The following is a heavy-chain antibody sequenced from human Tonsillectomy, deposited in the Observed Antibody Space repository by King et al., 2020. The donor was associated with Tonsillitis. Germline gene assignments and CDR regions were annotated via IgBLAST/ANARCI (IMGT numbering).Heavy chain of an antibody. Sequence: QLQESGPGLVKPSQTLSLTCTVSGYSISSGDSYWSWIRQPPGKGLEWIGYIYYSGSTYYIPSLKSRVSISVDTSKNQFSLKLRSVTAADTAVYYCARGFCSGGSCYSAEYFHHWGQGTLVTVSS. CDR2: IYYSGST. J-gene: IGHJ1*01. CDR1: GYSISSGDSY. V-gene: IGHV4-30-4*01. CDR3: ARGFCSGGSCYSAEYFHH. D-gene: IGHD2-15*01.